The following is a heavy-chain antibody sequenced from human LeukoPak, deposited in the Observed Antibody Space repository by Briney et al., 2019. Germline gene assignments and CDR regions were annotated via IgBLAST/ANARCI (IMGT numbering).Heavy chain of an antibody. J-gene: IGHJ4*02. Sequence: GASVKVSCKASGYTFTSYGISWVRQAPGQGLEWMGWISAYNGNTNYAQKLQGRVTMTRDTSISTAYMELSRLGSDDTAVYYCARDQVLAVTSSSWYEFDYWGQGTLVTVSS. D-gene: IGHD6-13*01. CDR3: ARDQVLAVTSSSWYEFDY. CDR1: GYTFTSYG. V-gene: IGHV1-18*01. CDR2: ISAYNGNT.